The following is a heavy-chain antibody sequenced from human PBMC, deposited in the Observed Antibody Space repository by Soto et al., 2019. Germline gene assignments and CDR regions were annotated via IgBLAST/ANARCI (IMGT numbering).Heavy chain of an antibody. V-gene: IGHV2-5*02. CDR1: GFSLTTSGVG. CDR3: PHTMPPRFADY. J-gene: IGHJ4*02. CDR2: IYWDDDK. Sequence: QITLKESGPTLVKPTQTLTLTCTFSGFSLTTSGVGVGWIRQPPGKALEWLALIYWDDDKRYSPSLKSRLTIPKDTSKHQVVLTMTNMDPVDTATYYCPHTMPPRFADYWGQGTLVTVSS. D-gene: IGHD2-2*01.